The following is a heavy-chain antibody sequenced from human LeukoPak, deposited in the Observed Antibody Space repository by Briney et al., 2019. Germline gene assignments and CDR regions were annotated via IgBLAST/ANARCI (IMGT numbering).Heavy chain of an antibody. CDR2: IYSSGST. CDR3: ARGRVAYYYDSSGYPYDY. Sequence: TSETLSLTCTVSGGSISSSYYYWGWIRQPPGKGLEWIGSIYSSGSTYYNPSLKSRVTISVDTSKNQFSLQLNSVTPEDTAVYYCARGRVAYYYDSSGYPYDYWGQGTLVTVSS. CDR1: GGSISSSYYY. J-gene: IGHJ4*02. V-gene: IGHV4-39*01. D-gene: IGHD3-22*01.